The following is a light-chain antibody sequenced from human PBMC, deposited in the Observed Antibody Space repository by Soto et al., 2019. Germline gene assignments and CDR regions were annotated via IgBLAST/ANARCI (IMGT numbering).Light chain of an antibody. J-gene: IGKJ5*01. CDR3: KQYKEWPPFT. CDR1: QGIGDT. V-gene: IGKV3D-15*01. Sequence: IVLTQSPGTLSLSPGERATLSCRASQGIGDTLAWYQHKPGQTPRLLIYDTSIRATGIPDRFSGSGSGTEFTLSISSLQSEDFAVYYCKQYKEWPPFTFGQGTRLEIK. CDR2: DTS.